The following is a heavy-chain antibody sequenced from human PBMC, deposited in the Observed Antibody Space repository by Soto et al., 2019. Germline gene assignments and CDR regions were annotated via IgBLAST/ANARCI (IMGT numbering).Heavy chain of an antibody. CDR3: ARNLFDSRGYPPEV. Sequence: QVQLQESGPGLVKPSGTLSLTCTISGVSISSGKWWSWVRQPPGEGLEWIGEIFHTGNTDYKPSLQSRVSILGEQSKNQFSLNLDFVTAAGQAVYYFARNLFDSRGYPPEVWGQGILVTVSS. CDR2: IFHTGNT. V-gene: IGHV4-4*02. J-gene: IGHJ4*02. CDR1: GVSISSGKW. D-gene: IGHD3-22*01.